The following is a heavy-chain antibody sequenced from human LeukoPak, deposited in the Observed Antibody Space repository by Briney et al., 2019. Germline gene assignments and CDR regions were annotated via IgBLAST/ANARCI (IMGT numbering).Heavy chain of an antibody. CDR1: GYTFTGYY. Sequence: ASVKVSCKASGYTFTGYYMHWVRQAPGQGLEWMGRINPNSGGTNYAQKFQGRVIMTRDTSISTAYMELSRLRFDDTAVYYCARAEYSTSSGGSWGQGSLVTVSS. V-gene: IGHV1-2*06. CDR3: ARAEYSTSSGGS. CDR2: INPNSGGT. D-gene: IGHD6-6*01. J-gene: IGHJ5*02.